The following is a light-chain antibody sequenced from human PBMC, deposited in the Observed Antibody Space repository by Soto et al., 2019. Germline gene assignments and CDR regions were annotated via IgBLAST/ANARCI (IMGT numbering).Light chain of an antibody. CDR2: KVS. CDR3: MQAAQCPRT. V-gene: IGKV2-30*01. Sequence: DVVMTQSPLSLPVTLGQPASISCRSSQSLVSSDGNTYLNWFHQRPGQSPRRLIYKVSNRDSGVPDRFSGSGSGTEFTLTISRVEAEDAGVYYCMQAAQCPRTFGRGTKVDIK. J-gene: IGKJ3*01. CDR1: QSLVSSDGNTY.